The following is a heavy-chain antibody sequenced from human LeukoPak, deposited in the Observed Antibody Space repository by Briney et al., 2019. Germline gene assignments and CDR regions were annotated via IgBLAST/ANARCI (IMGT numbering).Heavy chain of an antibody. J-gene: IGHJ4*02. Sequence: SVKVSCKASGYTFTGYYMHWVRQAPGQGLEWMGWINPNSGGTNYAQKLQGRVTMTTDTSTSTAYMELRSLRSDDTAVYYCARIAAAGTSMVDYWGQGTLVTVSS. V-gene: IGHV1-2*02. CDR3: ARIAAAGTSMVDY. CDR2: INPNSGGT. CDR1: GYTFTGYY. D-gene: IGHD6-13*01.